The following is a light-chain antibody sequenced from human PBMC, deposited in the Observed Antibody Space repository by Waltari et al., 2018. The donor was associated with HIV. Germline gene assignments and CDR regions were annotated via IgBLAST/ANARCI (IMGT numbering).Light chain of an antibody. V-gene: IGLV3-25*03. Sequence: SDLTQPPSVSVSPGQTASITCPGQVFSKQFGYWDQHKKGQAPVLLIYKNTMRASGIPERFSVTTSRTTVTLTISEVQAEDEADYYCQSADTSGTMDIFGGGTKL. CDR1: VFSKQF. J-gene: IGLJ2*01. CDR3: QSADTSGTMDI. CDR2: KNT.